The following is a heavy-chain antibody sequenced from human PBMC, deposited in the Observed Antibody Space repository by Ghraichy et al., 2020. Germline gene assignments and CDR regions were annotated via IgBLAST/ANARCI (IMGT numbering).Heavy chain of an antibody. J-gene: IGHJ4*02. CDR3: AKLNYFDNTGYFDS. D-gene: IGHD3-22*01. CDR2: ISGNGGHT. CDR1: GSGFTFGDYA. V-gene: IGHV3-23*01. Sequence: GGSLRLSCIASGSGFTFGDYAMSWVRQAPGKGLEWVSDISGNGGHTYYADAVKGRFTISRDNSKNTVYLQMNSPTAEDTAEYYCAKLNYFDNTGYFDSWGQGTLVTVSS.